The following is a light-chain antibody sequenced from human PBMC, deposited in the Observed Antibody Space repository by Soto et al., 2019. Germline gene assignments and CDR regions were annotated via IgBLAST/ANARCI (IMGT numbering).Light chain of an antibody. CDR2: DVS. CDR3: SSYTSSTTSLV. J-gene: IGLJ2*01. V-gene: IGLV2-14*03. Sequence: QSALTQPASVSGSPGQSITISCTGTSSDVGGYTYVSWYQHHPGKAPKLMIYDVSNRPSGVSSRFSGSKSGNTASLTISGLQAEDEADYYCSSYTSSTTSLVFGGGTKLTVL. CDR1: SSDVGGYTY.